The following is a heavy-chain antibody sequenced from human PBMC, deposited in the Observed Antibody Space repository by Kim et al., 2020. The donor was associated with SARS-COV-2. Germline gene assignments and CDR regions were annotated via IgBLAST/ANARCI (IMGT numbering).Heavy chain of an antibody. V-gene: IGHV3-7*03. CDR1: GFTFSSYW. J-gene: IGHJ3*02. CDR2: IKQDGSET. D-gene: IGHD6-13*01. CDR3: ARDRDTSSWYTPNPGNDAFDI. Sequence: GGSLRLSCAASGFTFSSYWMSWVRQAPGKGLEWVANIKQDGSETYYVDSVKGRFTISRDNAKNSLYLQMNSLRAEDTAVYYCARDRDTSSWYTPNPGNDAFDICGQGTMVTVSS.